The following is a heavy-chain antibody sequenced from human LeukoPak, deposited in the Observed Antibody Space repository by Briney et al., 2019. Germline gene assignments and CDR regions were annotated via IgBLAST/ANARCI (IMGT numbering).Heavy chain of an antibody. J-gene: IGHJ4*02. CDR1: GGSISSGDYY. V-gene: IGHV4-30-4*08. CDR2: IYYSGST. CDR3: ARQSAWSPSRDVDY. D-gene: IGHD3-3*01. Sequence: PSETLSLTCTVSGGSISSGDYYWRWIRQPPGKGLEWIGYIYYSGSTYYNPSLKSRVTISVDTSKNQFSLKLSSVTAADTAVYYCARQSAWSPSRDVDYWGQGTLVTVSS.